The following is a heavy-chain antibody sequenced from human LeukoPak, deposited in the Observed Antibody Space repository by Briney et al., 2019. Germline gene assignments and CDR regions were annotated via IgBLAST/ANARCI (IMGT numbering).Heavy chain of an antibody. D-gene: IGHD3-16*01. J-gene: IGHJ3*02. CDR1: GGSISSGGYS. CDR3: ASSARGSPDAFDI. Sequence: SETLSLTCAVSGGSISSGGYSWSWIRQPPGKGLEWIGYIYYSGSTNYNPSLKSRVTISVDTSKNQFSLKLSSVTAADTAVYYCASSARGSPDAFDIWGQGTMVTVSS. CDR2: IYYSGST. V-gene: IGHV4-61*08.